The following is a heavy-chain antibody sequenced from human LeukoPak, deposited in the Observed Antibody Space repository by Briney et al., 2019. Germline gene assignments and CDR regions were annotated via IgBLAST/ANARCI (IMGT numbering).Heavy chain of an antibody. CDR1: DDSITMYY. CDR2: VEHTGST. V-gene: IGHV4-59*01. D-gene: IGHD4-11*01. CDR3: ARGRVSSSTWYSTYYYFFYMDF. J-gene: IGHJ6*03. Sequence: PSETLSLTCTVSDDSITMYYWTWIRQPPGKGLEGIGYVEHTGSTKFNPSLNGRVSISRDTSNNFFSLRLPSVTAADTAVYFCARGRVSSSTWYSTYYYFFYMDFWGKGTTVTVSS.